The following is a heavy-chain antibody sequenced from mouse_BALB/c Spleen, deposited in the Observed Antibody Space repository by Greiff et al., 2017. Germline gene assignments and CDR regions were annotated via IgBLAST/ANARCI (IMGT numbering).Heavy chain of an antibody. V-gene: IGHV1-69*02. CDR3: ARGTTVVEAMDY. CDR2: IDPSDSYT. J-gene: IGHJ4*01. D-gene: IGHD1-1*01. CDR1: GYTFTSYW. Sequence: QVQLQQSGAELVKPGASVKLSCKASGYTFTSYWMHWVKQRPGQGLEWIGEIDPSDSYTNYNQKFKGKATLTVDKSSSTAYMQLSSLTSEDSAVYYCARGTTVVEAMDYWGQGTSVTVSS.